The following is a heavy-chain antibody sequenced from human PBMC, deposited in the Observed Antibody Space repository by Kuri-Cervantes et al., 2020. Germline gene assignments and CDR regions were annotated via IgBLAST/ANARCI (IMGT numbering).Heavy chain of an antibody. CDR2: IWYDGSNK. Sequence: GESLKISCAASGFTFSSYGMHWVRQAPGKGLEWVAVIWYDGSNKYYADSVKGRFTISRDNSKNTLYLQMNSLRAEDTAVYYCARDSGYYYGSGSQLYYYYGMGVWGQGTTVTVSS. D-gene: IGHD3-10*01. V-gene: IGHV3-33*01. J-gene: IGHJ6*02. CDR3: ARDSGYYYGSGSQLYYYYGMGV. CDR1: GFTFSSYG.